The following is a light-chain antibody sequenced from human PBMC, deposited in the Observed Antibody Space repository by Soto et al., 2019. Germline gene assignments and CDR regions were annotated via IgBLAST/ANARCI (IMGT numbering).Light chain of an antibody. V-gene: IGKV3-20*01. Sequence: EIVLTQSPGTLSWSPGERATLSCRASQSINNNYLAWYQQKRGQAPRLLIYGASSRATGIPDRFSGSGSGTAFTLTISRLEPEDFAVYYCQKYGGSPRTFGQGTKVEIK. J-gene: IGKJ1*01. CDR1: QSINNNY. CDR2: GAS. CDR3: QKYGGSPRT.